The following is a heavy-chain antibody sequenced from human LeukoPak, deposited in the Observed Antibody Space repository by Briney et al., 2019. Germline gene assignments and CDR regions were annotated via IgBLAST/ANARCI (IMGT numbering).Heavy chain of an antibody. CDR1: GYSFIAYY. Sequence: ASVKVSCKTSGYSFIAYYIHWVRQAPGQGLEWMGIINPSGGSTSYAQKFQGRVTMTRDTSTSTVYMELSSLRSEDTAVYYCAREFYGDYGVGNWFDPWGQGTLVTVSS. D-gene: IGHD4-17*01. CDR2: INPSGGST. J-gene: IGHJ5*02. CDR3: AREFYGDYGVGNWFDP. V-gene: IGHV1-46*01.